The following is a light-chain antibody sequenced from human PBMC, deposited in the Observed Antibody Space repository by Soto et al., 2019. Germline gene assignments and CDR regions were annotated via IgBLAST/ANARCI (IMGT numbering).Light chain of an antibody. CDR3: KQANSFLPIT. J-gene: IGKJ5*01. V-gene: IGKV1-12*01. CDR1: QGISSR. CDR2: AAS. Sequence: DIPMTQSPSSVSASVGDRVTITCRASQGISSRLAWYQQKPGQEPKLLISAASSLQSGVQPRFSGSGSVTAFPLTISSLQPEDLATYYCKQANSFLPITFGQRTRLAIK.